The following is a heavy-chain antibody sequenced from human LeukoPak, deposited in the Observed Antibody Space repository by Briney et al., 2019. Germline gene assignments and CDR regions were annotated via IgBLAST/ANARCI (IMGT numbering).Heavy chain of an antibody. CDR1: GYTFSSYG. V-gene: IGHV1-18*01. Sequence: ASVKVSCKASGYTFSSYGISWVRQAPGQGLEWVGWISAYNADRKFAQKVQGRVTMTTDTSTSTVYMDLGSLRSDDTAVYYCARALGHSSEWFIDFWGQGTLVTVSS. D-gene: IGHD3-22*01. J-gene: IGHJ4*02. CDR3: ARALGHSSEWFIDF. CDR2: ISAYNADR.